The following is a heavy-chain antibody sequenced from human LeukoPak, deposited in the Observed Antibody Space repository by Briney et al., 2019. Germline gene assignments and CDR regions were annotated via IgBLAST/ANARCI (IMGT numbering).Heavy chain of an antibody. J-gene: IGHJ4*02. V-gene: IGHV3-11*01. D-gene: IGHD3-22*01. CDR1: GFRFSDYY. CDR2: ISHSGTTV. CDR3: ARDGAYDDASGYRADF. Sequence: PGGSLRLSCTASGFRFSDYYMNCFRQTPGKGLEWLSYISHSGTTVQYADSVRGRFTVSRDNHKNTLYFQMNSLRVEDTALYYCARDGAYDDASGYRADFWGQGTLVTVSS.